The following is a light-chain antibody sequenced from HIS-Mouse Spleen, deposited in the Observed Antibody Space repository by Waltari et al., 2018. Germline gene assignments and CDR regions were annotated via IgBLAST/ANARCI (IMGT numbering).Light chain of an antibody. CDR2: DVS. J-gene: IGLJ2*01. CDR1: SSDVGGYNY. Sequence: QSALTQPASVSGSPGQSITLPCTGTSSDVGGYNYVPWYQQPPGKAPKLMIYDVSNRPSGVSNRFSGSKSGNTASLTISGLQAEDEADYYCSSYTSSSTLVFGGGTKLTVL. CDR3: SSYTSSSTLV. V-gene: IGLV2-14*03.